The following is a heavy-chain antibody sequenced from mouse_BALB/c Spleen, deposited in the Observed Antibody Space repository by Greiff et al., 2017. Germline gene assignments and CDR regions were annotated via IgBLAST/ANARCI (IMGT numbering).Heavy chain of an antibody. CDR3: ARYDYDGDYAMDY. CDR1: GFSLTSYG. V-gene: IGHV2-9*02. CDR2: IWAGGST. J-gene: IGHJ4*01. Sequence: VKLMESGPGLVAPSQSLSITCTVSGFSLTSYGVHWVRQPPGKGLEWLGVIWAGGSTNYNSALMSRLSISKDNSKSQVFLKMNSLQTDDTAMYYCARYDYDGDYAMDYWGQGTSVTVSS. D-gene: IGHD2-4*01.